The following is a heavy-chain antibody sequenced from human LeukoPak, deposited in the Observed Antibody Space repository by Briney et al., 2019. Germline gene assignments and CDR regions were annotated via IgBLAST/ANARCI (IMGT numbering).Heavy chain of an antibody. V-gene: IGHV1-8*03. CDR1: GYTLTSYD. J-gene: IGHJ4*02. CDR3: ARARRTMVRGVIIRGGYYFDY. Sequence: ASVKVSCKASGYTLTSYDINWVRQATGQGLEWMGWMNPNSGNTGYAQKFQGRVTITRNTSISTAYMELSSLRSEDTAVYYCARARRTMVRGVIIRGGYYFDYWGQGTLVTVSS. CDR2: MNPNSGNT. D-gene: IGHD3-10*01.